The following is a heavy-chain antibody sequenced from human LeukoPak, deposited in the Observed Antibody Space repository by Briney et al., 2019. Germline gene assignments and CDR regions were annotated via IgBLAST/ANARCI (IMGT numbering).Heavy chain of an antibody. V-gene: IGHV4-34*01. CDR2: INHSGST. CDR3: ARATNDCYGSDPLDY. Sequence: GSLRLSCAASGFTFSSYGMSWIRQPPGKGLEWIGEINHSGSTNYNPSLKSRVTISVDTSKNQFSLKLSSVTAADTAVYYCARATNDCYGSDPLDYWGQGTLVTVSS. J-gene: IGHJ4*02. D-gene: IGHD3-10*01. CDR1: GFTFSSYG.